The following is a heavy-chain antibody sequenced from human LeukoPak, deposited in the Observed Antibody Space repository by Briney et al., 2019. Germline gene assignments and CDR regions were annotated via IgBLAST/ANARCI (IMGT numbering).Heavy chain of an antibody. D-gene: IGHD3-16*01. CDR3: ARDTTDWGPKTYFDH. Sequence: SETLSLTCTVSGGSISSGSYYWNWIRQPAGKGLEWIGRIYTSGTTDYNPSLKSRVTISVDTPRNQCSLKVTSVTASDTAVYYCARDTTDWGPKTYFDHWGQGTLVTVSS. CDR2: IYTSGTT. J-gene: IGHJ4*02. V-gene: IGHV4-61*02. CDR1: GGSISSGSYY.